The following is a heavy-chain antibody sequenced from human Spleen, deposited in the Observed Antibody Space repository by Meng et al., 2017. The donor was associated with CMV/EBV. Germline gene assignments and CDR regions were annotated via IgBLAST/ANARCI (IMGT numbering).Heavy chain of an antibody. CDR3: ASPMYSGSSAVPYEIDY. CDR1: GFTFSACA. J-gene: IGHJ4*02. CDR2: ISFDGSKK. Sequence: GGSLRLSCAASGFTFSACAMHWVRQAPGKGLEWVAVISFDGSKKYYADSLKGRFTISRDNSKNTLYLQMNSLRTEDTAVYFCASPMYSGSSAVPYEIDYWGQGTLVTVSS. D-gene: IGHD1-26*01. V-gene: IGHV3-30*04.